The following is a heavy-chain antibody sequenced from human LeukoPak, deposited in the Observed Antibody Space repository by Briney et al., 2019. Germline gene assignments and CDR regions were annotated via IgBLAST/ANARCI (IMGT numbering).Heavy chain of an antibody. J-gene: IGHJ4*02. CDR2: IRSKAYGGTT. CDR3: TRMPRVNSGYDWPQPSTTDY. CDR1: GFTFGDYA. Sequence: GGSLRLSCTASGFTFGDYAMSWFRQAPGKGLEWVGFIRSKAYGGTTEYATSVKGRFTISRDDSKSIAYLQMNSLKTEDTAVYYCTRMPRVNSGYDWPQPSTTDYWGQGTLVTVSS. V-gene: IGHV3-49*03. D-gene: IGHD5-12*01.